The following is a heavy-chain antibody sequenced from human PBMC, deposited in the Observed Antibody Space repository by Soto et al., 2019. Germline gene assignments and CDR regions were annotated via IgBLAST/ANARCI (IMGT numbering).Heavy chain of an antibody. Sequence: SETLSLTCAVYGGSFSGYYWSWIRQPPGKGLEWIGEINHSGSTNYNPPLKSRVTISVDTSKNQFSLKLSSVTAADTAVYYCARYYYDSSGSFDYWGQGTQVT. D-gene: IGHD3-22*01. CDR3: ARYYYDSSGSFDY. V-gene: IGHV4-34*01. CDR2: INHSGST. J-gene: IGHJ4*02. CDR1: GGSFSGYY.